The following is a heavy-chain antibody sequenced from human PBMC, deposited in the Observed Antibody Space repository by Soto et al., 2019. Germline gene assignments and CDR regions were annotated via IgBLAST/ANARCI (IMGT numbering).Heavy chain of an antibody. J-gene: IGHJ4*02. CDR2: IYYSGST. CDR1: GGSISSGDYY. D-gene: IGHD3-22*01. CDR3: ARDNGRENYYDSSGYWYYFDY. Sequence: SETLSLTCTVSGGSISSGDYYWSWIRQPPGKGLEWIGYIYYSGSTNYNPSLKSRVTISVDTSKNQFSLKLSSVTAADTAVYYCARDNGRENYYDSSGYWYYFDYWGQGTLVTVSS. V-gene: IGHV4-61*08.